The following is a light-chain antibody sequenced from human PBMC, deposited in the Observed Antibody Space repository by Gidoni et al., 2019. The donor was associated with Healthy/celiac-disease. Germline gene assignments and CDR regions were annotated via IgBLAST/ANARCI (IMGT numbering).Light chain of an antibody. CDR1: QSVSSN. Sequence: DIALPQSPATLSVSPGERATLSCRASQSVSSNLAWYQQKPGQAPRLLIYGASTRATGIPARFSGSGSGTEFTLTISSLQSEDFAVYYCQQYNNWPFTFGPGTKVDIK. J-gene: IGKJ3*01. CDR3: QQYNNWPFT. V-gene: IGKV3-15*01. CDR2: GAS.